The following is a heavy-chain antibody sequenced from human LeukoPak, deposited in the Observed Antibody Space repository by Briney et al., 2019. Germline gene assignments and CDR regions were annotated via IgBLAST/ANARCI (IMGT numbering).Heavy chain of an antibody. V-gene: IGHV5-51*01. CDR3: ARQGSVVPDYFDY. J-gene: IGHJ4*02. D-gene: IGHD4-23*01. CDR1: GYSFTSYW. CDR2: IYPRDSDT. Sequence: GESLKISCKGSGYSFTSYWIGWVRQMPGKGLEWTGIIYPRDSDTRYSPSFQGQVTISADKSITTAYLQWSSLKASDTAMYFCARQGSVVPDYFDYWGQGALVTVSS.